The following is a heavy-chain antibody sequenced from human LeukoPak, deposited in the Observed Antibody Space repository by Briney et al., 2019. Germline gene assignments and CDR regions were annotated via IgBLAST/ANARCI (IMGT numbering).Heavy chain of an antibody. CDR2: INHSGST. CDR3: ARKEGIAVAGRKKNWFDP. J-gene: IGHJ5*02. D-gene: IGHD6-19*01. V-gene: IGHV4-34*01. CDR1: GGSFSGYY. Sequence: SETLSLTCAVYGGSFSGYYWSWIRQPPGKGLEWFGEINHSGSTNYNPSLKSRVTISVDTSKNQFSLKLSSVTAADTAVYYCARKEGIAVAGRKKNWFDPWGQGTLVTVSS.